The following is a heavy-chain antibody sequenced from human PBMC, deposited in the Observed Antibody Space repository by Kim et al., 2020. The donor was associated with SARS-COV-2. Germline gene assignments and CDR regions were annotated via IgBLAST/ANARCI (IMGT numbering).Heavy chain of an antibody. V-gene: IGHV1-69*13. CDR1: GGTFSSYA. CDR3: ARDLHSSVYYYGMDV. CDR2: IIPIFGTA. J-gene: IGHJ6*02. Sequence: SVKVSCKASGGTFSSYAISWVRQAPGQGLEWMGGIIPIFGTANYAQKFQGRVTITADESMSTAYMELSSLRSEDTAVYYCARDLHSSVYYYGMDVWGQGTTVTVSS.